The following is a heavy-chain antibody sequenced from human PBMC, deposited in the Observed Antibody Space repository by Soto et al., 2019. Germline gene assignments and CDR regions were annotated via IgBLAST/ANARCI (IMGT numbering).Heavy chain of an antibody. V-gene: IGHV3-48*03. Sequence: PGGSLRLSCAASGFTFSSYEMNWFRLAPGKGLEWVSYISSSGSTIYYADSVKGRFTISRDNAKNSLYLQMNSLRAEDTAVYYCARDRTGYCTNGVCYLLRNYGMDVWGQGTTVTVSS. CDR1: GFTFSSYE. CDR2: ISSSGSTI. J-gene: IGHJ6*02. D-gene: IGHD2-8*01. CDR3: ARDRTGYCTNGVCYLLRNYGMDV.